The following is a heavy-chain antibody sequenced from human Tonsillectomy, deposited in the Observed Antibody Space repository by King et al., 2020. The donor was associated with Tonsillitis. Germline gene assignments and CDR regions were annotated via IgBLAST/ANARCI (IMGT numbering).Heavy chain of an antibody. J-gene: IGHJ6*03. Sequence: EVQLVESGGGLVQPGRSLRLSCTASGFTFGDYAMSWVRQAPGKGREGGGFIRSKAYGGTTEYAASVKGRFTISRDDSKSIAYLQMNSLKTEDTAVYYCTRPLYDFWSGYGYYYMDVWGKGTTVTVSS. V-gene: IGHV3-49*04. CDR1: GFTFGDYA. CDR3: TRPLYDFWSGYGYYYMDV. CDR2: IRSKAYGGTT. D-gene: IGHD3-3*01.